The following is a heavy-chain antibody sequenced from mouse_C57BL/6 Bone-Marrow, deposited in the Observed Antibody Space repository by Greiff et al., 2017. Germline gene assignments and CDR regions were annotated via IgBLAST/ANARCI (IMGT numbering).Heavy chain of an antibody. CDR3: ARRGSYYYGSTAWFAY. Sequence: QVQLKESGAELARPGASVKLSCKASGYTFTSSGISWVKQRTGQGLEWIGEFYPRSGNTYYNEKFKGKATLTADKSSSTAYMELRSLTSEDSAVYFCARRGSYYYGSTAWFAYWGQGTLVTVSA. V-gene: IGHV1-81*01. D-gene: IGHD1-1*01. J-gene: IGHJ3*01. CDR1: GYTFTSSG. CDR2: FYPRSGNT.